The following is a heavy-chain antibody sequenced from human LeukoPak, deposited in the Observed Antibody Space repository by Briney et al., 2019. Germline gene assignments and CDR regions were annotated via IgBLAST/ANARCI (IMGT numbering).Heavy chain of an antibody. D-gene: IGHD2-15*01. Sequence: SVKVSCKASGGTFSSYAISWVRQAPGQGLEWMGRIIPIFGTANYAQKFQGRVTITTDESTSTAYMELSSLRSEDAAVYYCARGGSSDVTLGDYFDYWGQGTLVTVSS. V-gene: IGHV1-69*05. CDR2: IIPIFGTA. J-gene: IGHJ4*02. CDR3: ARGGSSDVTLGDYFDY. CDR1: GGTFSSYA.